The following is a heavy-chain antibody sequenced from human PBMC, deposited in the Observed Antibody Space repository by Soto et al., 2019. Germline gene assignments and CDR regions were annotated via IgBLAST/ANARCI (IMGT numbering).Heavy chain of an antibody. V-gene: IGHV4-4*07. Sequence: SETLSLTCSVSGADINTYSWTWIRQPAGKGLEWIGRIYTSASINYNPSLKGRVTLSVDTSTNQVSLRLASVTAADTAIYYCARDREAGYNFYYGMDVSGQGTTVTVSS. J-gene: IGHJ6*02. CDR3: ARDREAGYNFYYGMDV. CDR2: IYTSASI. D-gene: IGHD6-19*01. CDR1: GADINTYS.